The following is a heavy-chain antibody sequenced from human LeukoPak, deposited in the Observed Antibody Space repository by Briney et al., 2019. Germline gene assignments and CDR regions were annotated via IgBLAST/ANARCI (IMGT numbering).Heavy chain of an antibody. Sequence: ASVKVSCKASGYTFIGYQMHWVRQAPGQGLEWMGRITPNSGGTNYAQKFQGRVTMTSDTSISTAYMELSRLRSDDSAVYYCARNSKYDILPRYLSQYYFDYWGQGTLVTVSS. CDR2: ITPNSGGT. D-gene: IGHD3-9*01. CDR1: GYTFIGYQ. V-gene: IGHV1-2*06. J-gene: IGHJ4*02. CDR3: ARNSKYDILPRYLSQYYFDY.